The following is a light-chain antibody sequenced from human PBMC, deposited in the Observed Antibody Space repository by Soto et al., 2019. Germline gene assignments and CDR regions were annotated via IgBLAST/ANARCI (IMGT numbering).Light chain of an antibody. CDR3: QQYNNWPRT. CDR1: QSVSSN. Sequence: ELVMTQSPATLSVSPGERAKLSCRASQSVSSNLAWYQQKPGQAPRLLIYGASTRATGIPARFSGSGSGTEFTLTISSLQSEDFAVYYCQQYNNWPRTFGQGTRL. CDR2: GAS. V-gene: IGKV3-15*01. J-gene: IGKJ5*01.